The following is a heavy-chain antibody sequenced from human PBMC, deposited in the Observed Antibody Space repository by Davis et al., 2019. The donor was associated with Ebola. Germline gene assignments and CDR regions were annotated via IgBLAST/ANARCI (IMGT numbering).Heavy chain of an antibody. D-gene: IGHD3-10*01. CDR1: GFTVSSNY. J-gene: IGHJ3*02. CDR2: LYSGGST. Sequence: GGSLRLSCAASGFTVSSNYMSWVRQAPGKGLEWVSVLYSGGSTYYADSVKGRFTISRDNSKNTLYLQMNSLRAEDTAVYYCARDRPSYYGSGKVDAFDIWGQGTMVTVSS. CDR3: ARDRPSYYGSGKVDAFDI. V-gene: IGHV3-53*01.